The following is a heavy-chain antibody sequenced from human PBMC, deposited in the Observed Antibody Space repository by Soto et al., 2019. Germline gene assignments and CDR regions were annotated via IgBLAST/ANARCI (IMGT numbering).Heavy chain of an antibody. J-gene: IGHJ5*02. Sequence: KPSETLSLTCSVSGRSISEINSYWGWIRQTPGEGLEWIGTIHHTGSTYYNPSLKSRVIISVDTSKNQFSLKLSSVTAADTALYYCARPEGGYGSGYSWFDPWGQGTRVTVSS. D-gene: IGHD5-12*01. CDR3: ARPEGGYGSGYSWFDP. CDR1: GRSISEINSY. CDR2: IHHTGST. V-gene: IGHV4-39*01.